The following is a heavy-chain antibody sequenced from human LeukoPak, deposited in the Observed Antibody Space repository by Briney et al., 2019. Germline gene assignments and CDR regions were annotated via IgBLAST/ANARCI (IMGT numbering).Heavy chain of an antibody. Sequence: SVKVSCKASGGTFSSYAISWVRQAPGQGLEWMGGIIPIFGTANYAQKFQGRVTITADESTSIAYMELSSLRSEDTAVYYCAREVGATTSDAFDIWGQGTMVTVSS. V-gene: IGHV1-69*13. J-gene: IGHJ3*02. CDR2: IIPIFGTA. CDR3: AREVGATTSDAFDI. D-gene: IGHD1-26*01. CDR1: GGTFSSYA.